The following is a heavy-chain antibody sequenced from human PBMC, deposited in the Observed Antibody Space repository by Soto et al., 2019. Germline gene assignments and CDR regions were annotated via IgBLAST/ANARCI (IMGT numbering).Heavy chain of an antibody. Sequence: GLTPVSRTQILTLTCTFSGFSLSTTGVGVSWIRQPPGKALEWLALIYWHDDKRYSPSLKSRLTITKDTSKNQVVLTMTNMDPVDTATYYCAHRGGATVGLYYFDYWGQGALVTVSS. CDR3: AHRGGATVGLYYFDY. V-gene: IGHV2-5*01. D-gene: IGHD3-16*01. CDR1: GFSLSTTGVG. CDR2: IYWHDDK. J-gene: IGHJ4*02.